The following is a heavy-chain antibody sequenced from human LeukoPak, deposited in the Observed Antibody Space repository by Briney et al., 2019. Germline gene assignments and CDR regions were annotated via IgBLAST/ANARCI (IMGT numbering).Heavy chain of an antibody. CDR2: MNNDGRVI. V-gene: IGHV3-74*01. CDR3: AREFEATGFWALDY. Sequence: GGSLRLSCSVSGFTFNTYWMHWVRQAPGKGLVWVSRMNNDGRVISYADSVKGRFTISRDNAKNTLYLQMNSLRAEDTAVYYCAREFEATGFWALDYWGQGTLVTASS. CDR1: GFTFNTYW. D-gene: IGHD3-16*01. J-gene: IGHJ4*02.